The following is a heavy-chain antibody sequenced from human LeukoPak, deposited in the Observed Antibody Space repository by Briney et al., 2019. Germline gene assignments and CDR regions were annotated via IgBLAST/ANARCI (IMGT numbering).Heavy chain of an antibody. V-gene: IGHV3-23*01. CDR1: GFTFSSYA. CDR2: ISGSGGST. D-gene: IGHD4-17*01. Sequence: GGSLRLSCAASGFTFSSYAMSWVRRAPGKGLEWVSAISGSGGSTYHADSVKGRFTISRDNSKNTLYLQMNSLRAEDTAVYYCAKVLTVTTDPFDYWGQGTLVTASS. J-gene: IGHJ4*02. CDR3: AKVLTVTTDPFDY.